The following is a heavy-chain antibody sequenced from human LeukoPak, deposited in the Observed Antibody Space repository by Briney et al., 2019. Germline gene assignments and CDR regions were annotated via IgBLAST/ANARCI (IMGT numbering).Heavy chain of an antibody. CDR2: ISSRSSSI. CDR1: GFTFWTYT. CDR3: ARSYNYGYFDY. Sequence: GGSLRLSCAASGFTFWTYTMNWVRQAPGKGLEWVSYISSRSSSIYYADSVKGRFTISRDNAKNSLFLQMNSLRADDTAVYYCARSYNYGYFDYWGQGTLVTVSS. V-gene: IGHV3-48*04. D-gene: IGHD5-18*01. J-gene: IGHJ4*02.